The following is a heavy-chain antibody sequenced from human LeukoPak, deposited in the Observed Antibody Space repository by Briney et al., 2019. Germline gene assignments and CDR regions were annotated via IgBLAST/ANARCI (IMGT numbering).Heavy chain of an antibody. D-gene: IGHD2-15*01. Sequence: PGGSLRLSCAASGFTFSDYYMSWIRQAPGKGLEWVSYISAFAGATSYSDSVKGRFTISRDNAKDSLYLQMNSLRGEDTAIYYCARDGQYCSGGRCHSVTDYWGQGTLVTVSS. J-gene: IGHJ4*02. CDR1: GFTFSDYY. V-gene: IGHV3-11*01. CDR3: ARDGQYCSGGRCHSVTDY. CDR2: ISAFAGAT.